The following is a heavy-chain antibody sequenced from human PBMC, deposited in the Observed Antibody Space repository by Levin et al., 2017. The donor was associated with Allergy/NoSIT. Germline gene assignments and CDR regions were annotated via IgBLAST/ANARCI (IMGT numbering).Heavy chain of an antibody. D-gene: IGHD1-26*01. V-gene: IGHV1-18*01. CDR2: ISAYNGNT. CDR1: GYTFTSYG. CDR3: ARVLTAKREEVYYYYGMDV. J-gene: IGHJ6*02. Sequence: GASVKVSCKASGYTFTSYGISWVRQAPGQGLEWMEWISAYNGNTNYAQKLQGRVTMTTDTSTSTAYMELRSLRSDDTAVYYCARVLTAKREEVYYYYGMDVWGQGTTVTVSS.